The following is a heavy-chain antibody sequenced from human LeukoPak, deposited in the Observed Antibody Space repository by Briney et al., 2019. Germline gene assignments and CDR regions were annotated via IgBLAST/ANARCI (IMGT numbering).Heavy chain of an antibody. V-gene: IGHV1-69*04. CDR3: ARAYLDYYDSSGYYYVRGYFDY. Sequence: GASVKVSCKVSGYTLTELSMHWVRQAPGQGLEWMGRIIPILGIANYAQKFQGRVTITADKSTSTAYMELSSLRSEDTAVYYCARAYLDYYDSSGYYYVRGYFDYWGQGTLVTVSS. CDR2: IIPILGIA. CDR1: GYTLTELS. D-gene: IGHD3-22*01. J-gene: IGHJ4*02.